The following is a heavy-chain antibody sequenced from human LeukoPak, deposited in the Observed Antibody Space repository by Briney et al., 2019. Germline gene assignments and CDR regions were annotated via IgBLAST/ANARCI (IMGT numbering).Heavy chain of an antibody. V-gene: IGHV3-9*01. Sequence: GGSLRLSCAASGFTFDDYAMHWVRQAPGKGLEWVSGISWNSGNIGYADSVKGRFTISRDNAKNSLYLQMNSLRAEDTALYYCASLGYCSGGSCSPYYYYGMDVWGQGTTVTVSS. CDR3: ASLGYCSGGSCSPYYYYGMDV. D-gene: IGHD2-15*01. J-gene: IGHJ6*02. CDR2: ISWNSGNI. CDR1: GFTFDDYA.